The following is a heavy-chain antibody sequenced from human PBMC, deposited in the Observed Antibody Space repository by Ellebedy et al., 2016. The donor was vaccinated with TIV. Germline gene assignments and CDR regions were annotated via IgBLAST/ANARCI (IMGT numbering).Heavy chain of an antibody. Sequence: AASVKVSCKASGYSFTGYYMHWVRQAPGQGLEWMGWINPNSGGTNYAQKFLGRVTMTRDTSISTAYMDLRRLRSDDTAVYYCAIDRPVGATTTDFDSWGQGTLVTVAS. J-gene: IGHJ4*02. D-gene: IGHD1-26*01. V-gene: IGHV1-2*02. CDR2: INPNSGGT. CDR3: AIDRPVGATTTDFDS. CDR1: GYSFTGYY.